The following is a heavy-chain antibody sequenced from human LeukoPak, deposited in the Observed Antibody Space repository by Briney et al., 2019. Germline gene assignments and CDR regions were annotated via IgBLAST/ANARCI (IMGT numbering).Heavy chain of an antibody. CDR2: INHSGST. CDR3: ARDSVVVVPAARVGYYYYGMDV. CDR1: GGSFSEYY. J-gene: IGHJ6*02. V-gene: IGHV4-34*01. Sequence: PSETLSLTCAVYGGSFSEYYWSWFRQPPGKGLEWIGEINHSGSTNYNPSLKSRVTISIDTSKNQFSLRLSSVTAADTAVYYGARDSVVVVPAARVGYYYYGMDVWGQGTTVTVSS. D-gene: IGHD2-2*01.